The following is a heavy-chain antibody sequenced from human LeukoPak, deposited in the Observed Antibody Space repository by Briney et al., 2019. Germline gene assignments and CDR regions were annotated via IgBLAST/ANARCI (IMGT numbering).Heavy chain of an antibody. CDR2: INSDGSST. CDR3: AFSQWLLGWFDP. D-gene: IGHD3-22*01. CDR1: GFTFSSYW. V-gene: IGHV3-74*01. Sequence: PGGSLRLSCAASGFTFSSYWMHWVRQAPGKGLVWVSRINSDGSSTSYADSVRGRFTISRDNAKNTLYLQMNSLRAEDTAVYYCAFSQWLLGWFDPWGQGTLVTVSS. J-gene: IGHJ5*02.